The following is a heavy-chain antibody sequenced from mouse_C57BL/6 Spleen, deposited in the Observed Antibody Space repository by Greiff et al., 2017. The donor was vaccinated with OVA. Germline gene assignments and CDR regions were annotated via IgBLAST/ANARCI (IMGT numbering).Heavy chain of an antibody. CDR3: TREGGWAQGDY. D-gene: IGHD2-3*01. V-gene: IGHV5-9-1*02. J-gene: IGHJ4*01. Sequence: DVMLVESGEGLVKPGGSLKLSCAASGFTFSSYAMSWVRQTPEKRLEWVAYISSGGDYIYYADTVKGRFTISRDNARNTLYLQMSSLKSEDTAMYYCTREGGWAQGDYWGQGTSVTVSS. CDR2: ISSGGDYI. CDR1: GFTFSSYA.